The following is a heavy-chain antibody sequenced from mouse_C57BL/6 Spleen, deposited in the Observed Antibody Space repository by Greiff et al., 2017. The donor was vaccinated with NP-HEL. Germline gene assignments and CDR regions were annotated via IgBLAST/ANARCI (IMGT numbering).Heavy chain of an antibody. CDR3: ARPIYYGYDRHYAMDY. J-gene: IGHJ4*01. CDR1: GYTFTSYW. CDR2: IDPSDSET. Sequence: QVHVKQPGAELVRPGSSVKLSCKASGYTFTSYWMHWVKQRPIQGLEWIGNIDPSDSETHYNQKFKDKATLTVDKSSSTAYMQLRSLTSEDSAVYYCARPIYYGYDRHYAMDYWGQGTSVTVSS. V-gene: IGHV1-52*01. D-gene: IGHD2-2*01.